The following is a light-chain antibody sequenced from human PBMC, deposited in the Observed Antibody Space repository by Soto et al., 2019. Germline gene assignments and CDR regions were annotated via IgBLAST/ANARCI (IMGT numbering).Light chain of an antibody. CDR3: QPYGRLWT. Sequence: EIVLTQSPGTLSLSPGERATLSCRASQSVSSSYLAWYQQKPGQAPRLLIYGASSRATGIPDRFSGSGSGTDFTLTISRLEPEEFAVYYCQPYGRLWTFGQGNKVEIK. V-gene: IGKV3-20*01. CDR1: QSVSSSY. J-gene: IGKJ1*01. CDR2: GAS.